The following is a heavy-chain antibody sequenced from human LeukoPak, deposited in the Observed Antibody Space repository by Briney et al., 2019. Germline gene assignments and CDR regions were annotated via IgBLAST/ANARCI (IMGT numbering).Heavy chain of an antibody. J-gene: IGHJ4*02. D-gene: IGHD1-26*01. CDR1: GGSISGFF. Sequence: SETLSLTCTVSGGSISGFFWSWIRQPAGKGLEWIGRIYSDGTTNYNPSLKSRVSISADTSQNQFSLKLSTVTAADTAVYYCASGGSWSRYFDYWGQGTLVTVSS. V-gene: IGHV4-4*07. CDR3: ASGGSWSRYFDY. CDR2: IYSDGTT.